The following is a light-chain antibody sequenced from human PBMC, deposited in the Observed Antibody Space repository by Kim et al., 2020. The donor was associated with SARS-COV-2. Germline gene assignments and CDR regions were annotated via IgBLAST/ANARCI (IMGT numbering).Light chain of an antibody. Sequence: QSALTQPHSVSGSPGQSVTISCTGTSSDVGGYNYVSWYQQHPGKAPKLMIYDVSKRPSGVPDRFSGSKSGNTASLTISGLQAEDEADYYCCSYAGSSWVFGGGTQLTVL. J-gene: IGLJ3*02. CDR2: DVS. CDR1: SSDVGGYNY. CDR3: CSYAGSSWV. V-gene: IGLV2-11*01.